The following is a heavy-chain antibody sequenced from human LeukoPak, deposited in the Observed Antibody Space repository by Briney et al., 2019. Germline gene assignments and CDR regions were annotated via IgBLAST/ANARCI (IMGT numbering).Heavy chain of an antibody. J-gene: IGHJ6*04. CDR3: ARAALRSIAARRSAMMDV. CDR2: INHSGST. CDR1: GGSFSGYY. Sequence: KTSETLSLTCAVYGGSFSGYYWSWIRQPPGKGLEWIGEINHSGSTNYNPSLKSRVTISVDTSKNQFSLKLSSVTAADTAVYYCARAALRSIAARRSAMMDVWGKGTTVTVSS. V-gene: IGHV4-34*01. D-gene: IGHD6-6*01.